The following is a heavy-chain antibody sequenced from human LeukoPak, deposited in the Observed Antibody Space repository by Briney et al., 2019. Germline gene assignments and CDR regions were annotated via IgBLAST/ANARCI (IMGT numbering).Heavy chain of an antibody. CDR2: IYYSGST. J-gene: IGHJ4*02. CDR3: ARRGVEYDSSGYPYYYFDY. V-gene: IGHV4-59*08. CDR1: GGSISSYY. Sequence: PSETLSLTCTVSGGSISSYYWSWIRQPPGKGLEWIGYIYYSGSTNYNPSLKSRVTISVDTSKNQFSLKPSSVTAADTAVYYCARRGVEYDSSGYPYYYFDYWGQGTLVTVSS. D-gene: IGHD3-22*01.